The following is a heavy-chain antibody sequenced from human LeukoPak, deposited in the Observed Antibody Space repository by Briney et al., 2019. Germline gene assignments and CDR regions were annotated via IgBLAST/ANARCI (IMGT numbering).Heavy chain of an antibody. J-gene: IGHJ4*02. Sequence: PGGSLRLSCAASGFTFSSYAMSWVRQAPGKGLEWVSAISGSGGSTYYADSVKGRFTISRDNSKNTLYLQMNSLRAEDTAVYYCAKDLDYYDSSGSVGDYWGQGTLVTVSS. CDR3: AKDLDYYDSSGSVGDY. D-gene: IGHD3-22*01. CDR1: GFTFSSYA. V-gene: IGHV3-23*01. CDR2: ISGSGGST.